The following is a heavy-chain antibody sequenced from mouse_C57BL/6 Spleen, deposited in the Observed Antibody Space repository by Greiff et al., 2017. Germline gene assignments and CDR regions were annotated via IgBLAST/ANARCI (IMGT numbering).Heavy chain of an antibody. CDR1: GYTFTSYT. J-gene: IGHJ3*01. CDR3: ARSSGYYPFAY. Sequence: VQLQQSGAELARPGASVKMSCKASGYTFTSYTMHWVKQRPGQGLEWIGYINPSSGYTKYNQKFKDKATLTADKSSSTAYMQLSSLTSEDSAVYYCARSSGYYPFAYWGQGTLVTVSA. V-gene: IGHV1-4*01. D-gene: IGHD2-3*01. CDR2: INPSSGYT.